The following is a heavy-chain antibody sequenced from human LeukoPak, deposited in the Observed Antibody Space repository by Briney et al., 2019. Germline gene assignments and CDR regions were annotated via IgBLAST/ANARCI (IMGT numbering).Heavy chain of an antibody. CDR3: ATQSPGYFDWFPHAPAFDY. V-gene: IGHV1-8*01. J-gene: IGHJ4*02. D-gene: IGHD3-9*01. Sequence: ASVKVSCKASGYTFTSYDINWVRQATGQGLEWVGWMNPNSGNTGYAQKFQGRVTMTRNTSISTAYMELSSLRSEDTAVYYCATQSPGYFDWFPHAPAFDYWGQGTLVTVSS. CDR1: GYTFTSYD. CDR2: MNPNSGNT.